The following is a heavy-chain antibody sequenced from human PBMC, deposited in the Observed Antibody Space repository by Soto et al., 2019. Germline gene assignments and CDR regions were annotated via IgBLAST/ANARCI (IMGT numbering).Heavy chain of an antibody. CDR2: IYYSGST. Sequence: SETLSLTCTVSGGSISSYYWSWIRQPPGKGLEWIGYIYYSGSTNYNPSLKSRVTISVDTSKNQFSLKLSSVTAADTAVYYCASGLNSGSYWNWFDPWGRGTLVTVSS. J-gene: IGHJ5*02. D-gene: IGHD1-26*01. CDR1: GGSISSYY. CDR3: ASGLNSGSYWNWFDP. V-gene: IGHV4-59*01.